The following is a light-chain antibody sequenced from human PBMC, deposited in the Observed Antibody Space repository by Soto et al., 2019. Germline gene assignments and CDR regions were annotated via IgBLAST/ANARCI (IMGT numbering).Light chain of an antibody. Sequence: EIVLTQSPATLSLSPGERATLSCRASQSVSSYLAWYQQKPGQAPRLLIYDASNRATGIPARFSGSGSGTDFTLTISSQEPEDFAVYYCQHRSNWPTFGQGTKVEIK. J-gene: IGKJ1*01. CDR1: QSVSSY. CDR2: DAS. CDR3: QHRSNWPT. V-gene: IGKV3-11*01.